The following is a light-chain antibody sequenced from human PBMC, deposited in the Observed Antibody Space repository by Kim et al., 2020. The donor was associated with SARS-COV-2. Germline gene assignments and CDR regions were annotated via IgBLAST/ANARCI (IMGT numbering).Light chain of an antibody. V-gene: IGKV3-20*01. Sequence: EIVLTQSPATLSLSPGERAALSCRASQSVSSSDLAWYQQKPGQAPRLLIYGASSRATGIPDRFSGSGSGTDFTLSITRLEPDDFAVYYCQQYGTSPLTFGGGPKLEI. CDR1: QSVSSSD. CDR3: QQYGTSPLT. CDR2: GAS. J-gene: IGKJ4*01.